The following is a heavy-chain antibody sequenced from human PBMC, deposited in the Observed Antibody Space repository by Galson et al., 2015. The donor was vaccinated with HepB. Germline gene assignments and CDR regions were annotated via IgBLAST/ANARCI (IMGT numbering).Heavy chain of an antibody. J-gene: IGHJ4*02. CDR2: IDWDDDK. CDR3: ARISISSGYMYYFDY. Sequence: PALVKPTQTLTLTCTFSGFSLSTSGVCVSWIRQPPGKALEWLARIDWDDDKYYSTSLKTRLTISKDTSKNQVVLTMTNMDPVDTATYYCARISISSGYMYYFDYWGQGTLVTVSS. V-gene: IGHV2-70*11. CDR1: GFSLSTSGVC. D-gene: IGHD3-22*01.